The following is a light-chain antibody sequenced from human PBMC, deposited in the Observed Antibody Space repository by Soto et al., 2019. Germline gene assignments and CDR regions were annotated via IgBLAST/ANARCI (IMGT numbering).Light chain of an antibody. V-gene: IGKV3-15*01. CDR3: QQYNIWPQT. Sequence: EIVMTQSPAALSVSPGERATLSCRASENIYTNLAWYQQKPGQAPRLLFYGASTRATGLPARFSGTGSGTEFTLTINSLQAEDSAVYFCQQYNIWPQTFGQGTKVDIK. CDR1: ENIYTN. J-gene: IGKJ1*01. CDR2: GAS.